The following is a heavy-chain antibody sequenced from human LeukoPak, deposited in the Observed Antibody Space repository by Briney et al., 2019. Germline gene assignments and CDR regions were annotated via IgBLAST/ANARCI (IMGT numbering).Heavy chain of an antibody. J-gene: IGHJ3*02. D-gene: IGHD5-12*01. Sequence: PGGSLRLSCAAFGFTFSAYWMSWVRQAPGKGLEWVANIKQDGSEKYYVDSVKGRFTISRDNAKNSLYLQMNSLRAEDTAVYYCARDERYETDAFDIWGQGTMVTVSS. CDR1: GFTFSAYW. CDR3: ARDERYETDAFDI. CDR2: IKQDGSEK. V-gene: IGHV3-7*01.